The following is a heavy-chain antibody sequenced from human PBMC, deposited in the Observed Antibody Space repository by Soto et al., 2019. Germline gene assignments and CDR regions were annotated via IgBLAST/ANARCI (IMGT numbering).Heavy chain of an antibody. CDR2: ISAYNGNT. Sequence: ASVKVSCKASGYTFTNYYISWVRRAPGQGLEWMGWISAYNGNTNYAHNLQGRVTMTTDTTTSTAYMELRSLRSDDTAMYYCARMATCGSLNWFDPWGQGTLVTVSS. V-gene: IGHV1-18*01. J-gene: IGHJ5*02. CDR3: ARMATCGSLNWFDP. CDR1: GYTFTNYY. D-gene: IGHD3-10*01.